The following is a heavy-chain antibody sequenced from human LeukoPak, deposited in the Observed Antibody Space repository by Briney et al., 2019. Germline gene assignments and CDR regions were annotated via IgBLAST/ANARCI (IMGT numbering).Heavy chain of an antibody. J-gene: IGHJ3*02. CDR3: ARGEMPTVGAWAFDI. D-gene: IGHD5-24*01. V-gene: IGHV4-4*09. Sequence: SETLSLTCSVSGGSLSSSYWTWFRLPPGKRLEWIGYINTRGSTSLNPSLESRVTMSVDTANNKLSLKLSSVTAADTAMYSCARGEMPTVGAWAFDIWGQGKMVTVSS. CDR1: GGSLSSSY. CDR2: INTRGST.